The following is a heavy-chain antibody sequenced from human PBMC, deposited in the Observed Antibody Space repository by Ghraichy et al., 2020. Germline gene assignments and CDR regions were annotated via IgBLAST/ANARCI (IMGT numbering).Heavy chain of an antibody. Sequence: ASVKVSCKASGYTFTSYGISWVRQAPGQGLEWMGWISVNNGNTNHAQKLQGRVTMTTDTSTSTVYMELRNLTSDDTAVYYCARGAILWFGTLSGPYGMDVWGQGTTVTVSS. CDR3: ARGAILWFGTLSGPYGMDV. J-gene: IGHJ6*02. D-gene: IGHD3-10*01. CDR2: ISVNNGNT. V-gene: IGHV1-18*01. CDR1: GYTFTSYG.